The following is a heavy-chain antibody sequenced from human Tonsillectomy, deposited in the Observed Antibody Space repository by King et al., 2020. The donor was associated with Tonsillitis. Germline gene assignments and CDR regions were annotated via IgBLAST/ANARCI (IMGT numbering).Heavy chain of an antibody. CDR3: ARDYTPAGGSSYDDAFDI. CDR2: INRDESQK. J-gene: IGHJ3*02. CDR1: EFTFSAYW. V-gene: IGHV3-7*03. Sequence: VQLVESGGGLVQPGGSLRLSCVASEFTFSAYWMTWVRQAPGKGLEWVANINRDESQKHYVDSVKGRFTISRDNAKNCVYLQMNSLRAEDTALYYCARDYTPAGGSSYDDAFDIWGQGTKVTVSS. D-gene: IGHD2-15*01.